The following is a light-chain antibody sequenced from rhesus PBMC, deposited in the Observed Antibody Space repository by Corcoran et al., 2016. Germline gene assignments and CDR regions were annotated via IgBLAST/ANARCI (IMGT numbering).Light chain of an antibody. V-gene: IGLV2-32*02. Sequence: QAALTQPRSVSGSPGQSVTISCTGTSSDIGTYSYVSWYQQHPGTAPKLLIYEVIKRPSGVSDRFSGSKSGNTASLTISGLQAEDEADYYCSSYAGSNTLYIFGAGTRLTVL. J-gene: IGLJ1*01. CDR1: SSDIGTYSY. CDR3: SSYAGSNTLYI. CDR2: EVI.